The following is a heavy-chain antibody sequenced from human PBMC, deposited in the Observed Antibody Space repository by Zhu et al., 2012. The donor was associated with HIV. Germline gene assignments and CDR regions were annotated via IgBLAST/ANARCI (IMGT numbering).Heavy chain of an antibody. CDR3: ARSWPNYGGNPPYYFDY. Sequence: QVQLQESGPGLVKPSETLSLTCTVSGDSVSSGSYYWSWIRQSPGKGLEWVGYIYYTGSANYNPSLKGRLTISVETSKNQFSPKLSSVTAADTAVYYCARSWPNYGGNPPYYFDYWGQGTLVTVSS. CDR2: IYYTGSA. D-gene: IGHD4-23*01. J-gene: IGHJ4*02. V-gene: IGHV4-61*01. CDR1: GDSVSSGSYY.